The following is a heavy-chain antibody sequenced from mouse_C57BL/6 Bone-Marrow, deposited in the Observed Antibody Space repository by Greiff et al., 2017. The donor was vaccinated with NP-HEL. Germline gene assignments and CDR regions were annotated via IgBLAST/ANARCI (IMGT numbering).Heavy chain of an antibody. J-gene: IGHJ2*01. Sequence: QVQLKQSGAELVKPGASVKISCKASGYAFSSYWMNWVKQRPGQGLEWIGQIYPGDGDTNYNGKFKGKATLTADKSSSTAYMQLSSLTSEDSAVYFCARNYGSSYDCGDGGQGTTLTVSA. V-gene: IGHV1-80*01. CDR3: ARNYGSSYDCGD. D-gene: IGHD1-1*01. CDR2: IYPGDGDT. CDR1: GYAFSSYW.